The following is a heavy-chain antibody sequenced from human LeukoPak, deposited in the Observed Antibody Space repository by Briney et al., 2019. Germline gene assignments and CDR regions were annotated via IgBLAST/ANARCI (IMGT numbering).Heavy chain of an antibody. D-gene: IGHD3-10*01. CDR1: GFSFSDYY. CDR2: ISSSGSRI. Sequence: GGSLRLSCAASGFSFSDYYMSWIRQAPGKGLEWVSYISSSGSRIYYADSVKGRFTVSRDNAKNSLYLQMNSLRAEDTAVYYCARDWGITMVRVYYFDYWGQGTLVTVSS. J-gene: IGHJ4*02. V-gene: IGHV3-11*04. CDR3: ARDWGITMVRVYYFDY.